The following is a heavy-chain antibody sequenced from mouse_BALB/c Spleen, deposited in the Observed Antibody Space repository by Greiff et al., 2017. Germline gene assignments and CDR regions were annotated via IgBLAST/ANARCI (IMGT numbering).Heavy chain of an antibody. Sequence: EVMLVESGGGLVKPGGSLKLSCAASGFAFSSYDMSWVRQTPEKRLEWVAYISSGGGSTYYPDTVKGRFTISRDNAKNTLYLQMSSLKSEDTAMYYCARLGGKPWFAYWGQGTLVTVSA. D-gene: IGHD2-1*01. CDR2: ISSGGGST. J-gene: IGHJ3*01. CDR1: GFAFSSYD. CDR3: ARLGGKPWFAY. V-gene: IGHV5-12-1*01.